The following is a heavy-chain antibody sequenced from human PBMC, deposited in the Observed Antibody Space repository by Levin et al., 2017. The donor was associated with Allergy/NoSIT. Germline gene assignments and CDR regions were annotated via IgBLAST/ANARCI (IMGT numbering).Heavy chain of an antibody. V-gene: IGHV3-23*01. Sequence: GESLKISCAASGFTFNTFGMTWVRQAPGKGLEWVSVISGSGSSTYYADSVKGRFTISRDNSKNRLYLQMDSLRAEDTAIYYCAKDRNRMRLVVTAIDYWGQGTLVTVSS. J-gene: IGHJ4*02. CDR1: GFTFNTFG. D-gene: IGHD2-21*02. CDR3: AKDRNRMRLVVTAIDY. CDR2: ISGSGSST.